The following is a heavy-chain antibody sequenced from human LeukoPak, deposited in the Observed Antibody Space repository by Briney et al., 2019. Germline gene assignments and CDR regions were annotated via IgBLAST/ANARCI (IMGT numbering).Heavy chain of an antibody. J-gene: IGHJ4*02. Sequence: GASVKVSCKASGYTFTGYYMHWVRQAPGQGLEWMGIINPSGGSTSYAQKFQGRVTMTRDMSTSTVYMELSSLRSEDTAVYYCARESYSSGYSRWGQGTLVTVSS. D-gene: IGHD3-22*01. V-gene: IGHV1-46*01. CDR3: ARESYSSGYSR. CDR1: GYTFTGYY. CDR2: INPSGGST.